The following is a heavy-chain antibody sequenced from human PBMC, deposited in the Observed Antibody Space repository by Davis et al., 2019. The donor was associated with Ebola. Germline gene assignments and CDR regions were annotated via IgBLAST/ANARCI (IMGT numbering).Heavy chain of an antibody. CDR1: GFTFSNYG. J-gene: IGHJ6*03. CDR2: IYDGSNK. Sequence: GGSLRLSCAASGFTFSNYGMHWVRQAPGKGLEWVAVIYDGSNKYYTDSVKGRFTISRDNSKNTLYLQMNSLKTEDTAVYYCTADVVPAATRGVYYYYYYMDVWGKGTTVTVSS. D-gene: IGHD2-2*01. V-gene: IGHV3-33*08. CDR3: TADVVPAATRGVYYYYYYMDV.